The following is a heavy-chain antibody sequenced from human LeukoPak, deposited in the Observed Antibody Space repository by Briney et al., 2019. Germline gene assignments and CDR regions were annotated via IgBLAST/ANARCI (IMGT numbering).Heavy chain of an antibody. CDR3: ARDHSSGWYTDYYYYMDV. D-gene: IGHD6-19*01. Sequence: ASVKVSCKASGGSFSSYAISWVRQAPGQGLEWMGWINPNSGGTNYPQRFQGRVTMTRDTSISTVYMELSRLRSDDTAVYYCARDHSSGWYTDYYYYMDVWGKGTTVTISS. CDR2: INPNSGGT. V-gene: IGHV1-2*02. J-gene: IGHJ6*03. CDR1: GGSFSSYA.